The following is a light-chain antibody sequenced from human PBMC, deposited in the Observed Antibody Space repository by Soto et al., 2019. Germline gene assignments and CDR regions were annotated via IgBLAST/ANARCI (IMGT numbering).Light chain of an antibody. CDR1: SSDVAGYNF. CDR2: EVS. J-gene: IGLJ2*01. Sequence: QSALTQPASVSGSPGQSITISCTGTSSDVAGYNFVSWYQQHPGKAPKLMIYEVSNRPSGVSNRFSGSKSGNTASLTISGLQPEDEADYYCSSYTSSSTVVFGGWTKLTVL. V-gene: IGLV2-14*01. CDR3: SSYTSSSTVV.